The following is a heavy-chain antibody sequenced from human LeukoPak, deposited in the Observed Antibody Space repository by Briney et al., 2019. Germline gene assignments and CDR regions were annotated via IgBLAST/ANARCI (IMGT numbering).Heavy chain of an antibody. CDR1: GFTFSSYA. V-gene: IGHV3-23*01. Sequence: GGSLRPSCAASGFTFSSYAMSWVRQAPGKGLEWVSAISGSGGSTYYADSVKGRFTISRDNSKNTLYLQMNSLRAEDTAVYYCARSMVTIPIPGGYWGQGTLVTVSS. CDR2: ISGSGGST. D-gene: IGHD5-24*01. J-gene: IGHJ4*02. CDR3: ARSMVTIPIPGGY.